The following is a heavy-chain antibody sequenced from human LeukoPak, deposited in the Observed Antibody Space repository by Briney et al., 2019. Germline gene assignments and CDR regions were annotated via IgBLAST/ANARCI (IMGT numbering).Heavy chain of an antibody. CDR1: GFTFTTYG. CDR3: ARARVWWDIDY. Sequence: GGSLRLSCAASGFTFTTYGMHWVRQAPGKGLEWVAFIRYDGTDKYYADSVKGRFTISRDNSQNTLYLQMNSLRPEDTALYYCARARVWWDIDYWGQGTLVTVSS. CDR2: IRYDGTDK. D-gene: IGHD2-21*01. V-gene: IGHV3-30*02. J-gene: IGHJ4*02.